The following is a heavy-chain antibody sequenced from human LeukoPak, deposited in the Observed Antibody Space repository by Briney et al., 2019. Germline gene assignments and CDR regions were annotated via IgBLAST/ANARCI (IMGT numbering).Heavy chain of an antibody. CDR2: IYSDGNT. V-gene: IGHV3-53*01. CDR3: ARDYPSFDY. Sequence: PGGSLRLSCAASGFAFSSQAMGWVRQAPGKGLEWVSLIYSDGNTYYADSVKGRFTISRDNSKNTLYLQMNSLRAEDTAVYYCARDYPSFDYWGQGTLVTVSS. D-gene: IGHD3-16*02. CDR1: GFAFSSQA. J-gene: IGHJ4*02.